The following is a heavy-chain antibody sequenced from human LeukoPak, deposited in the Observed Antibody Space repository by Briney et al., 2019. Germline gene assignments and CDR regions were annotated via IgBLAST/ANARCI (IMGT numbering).Heavy chain of an antibody. Sequence: SETLSLTCAVSGGSISSSNWWSWVRQPPGKGLEWIGEIYHSGSTNYNPSLKSRVTISVDKSKNQFSLKLSSVTAADTAVYYCVIFDYGDYYFDYWGQGTLVTVSS. CDR2: IYHSGST. V-gene: IGHV4-4*02. J-gene: IGHJ4*02. D-gene: IGHD4-17*01. CDR1: GGSISSSNW. CDR3: VIFDYGDYYFDY.